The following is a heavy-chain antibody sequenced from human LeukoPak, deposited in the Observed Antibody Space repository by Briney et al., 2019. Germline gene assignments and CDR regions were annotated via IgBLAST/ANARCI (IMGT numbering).Heavy chain of an antibody. J-gene: IGHJ6*02. D-gene: IGHD4-17*01. V-gene: IGHV4-30-2*01. Sequence: SQTLSLTCTVSGGSISSGGYYWSWIRQPPGKGLEWIGYIYHSGSTYYNPSLKSRVTISVDRSKNQFSLKLSSVTAADTAVYYCARTTVTPPDYYYYGMDVWAKGPRSPSP. CDR3: ARTTVTPPDYYYYGMDV. CDR2: IYHSGST. CDR1: GGSISSGGYY.